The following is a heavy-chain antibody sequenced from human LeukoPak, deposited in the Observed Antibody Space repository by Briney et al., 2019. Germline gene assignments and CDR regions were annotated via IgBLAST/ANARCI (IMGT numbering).Heavy chain of an antibody. D-gene: IGHD2-15*01. CDR2: ISAYNGNT. CDR3: ARDSPYCSGGSCLRFDP. V-gene: IGHV1-18*01. CDR1: GYTFTSYG. J-gene: IGHJ5*02. Sequence: ASVKVSCKASGYTFTSYGISWVRQAPGQGLEWMGWISAYNGNTNYAQKLQGRVTMTTDTSTSTAYMELRSLRSDDTAVYYCARDSPYCSGGSCLRFDPWGQGTLVTVSS.